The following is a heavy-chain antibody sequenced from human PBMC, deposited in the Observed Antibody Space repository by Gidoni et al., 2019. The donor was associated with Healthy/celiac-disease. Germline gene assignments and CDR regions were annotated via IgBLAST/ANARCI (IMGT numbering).Heavy chain of an antibody. V-gene: IGHV3-30-3*01. J-gene: IGHJ4*02. CDR3: AREVLMAGTTKVWSSFDY. D-gene: IGHD1-7*01. CDR2: ISYDGSNK. Sequence: QVQLVESGGGVVQTGRSLRLSCAASGFTFSSYAMHWVRQAPGKGLEWVAVISYDGSNKYYADSVKGRFTISRDNSKNTLYLQMNSLRAEDTAVYYCAREVLMAGTTKVWSSFDYWGQGTLFTVSS. CDR1: GFTFSSYA.